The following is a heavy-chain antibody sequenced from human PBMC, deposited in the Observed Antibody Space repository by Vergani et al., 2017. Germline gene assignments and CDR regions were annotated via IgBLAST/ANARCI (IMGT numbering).Heavy chain of an antibody. CDR1: GFTFSNYG. D-gene: IGHD3-3*01. V-gene: IGHV3-30*03. CDR2: ISHDGNKK. Sequence: QVQLVESGGSVVQPGRSLRLSCAASGFTFSNYGLHWVRQAPGQGLEWVAVISHDGNKKYYVDSVKGRFTISRDNSKNSLFLQMNSLRPEDTARYYCARDGHYSVLSGYYIGGGFDIWGQGTMVTVSS. CDR3: ARDGHYSVLSGYYIGGGFDI. J-gene: IGHJ3*02.